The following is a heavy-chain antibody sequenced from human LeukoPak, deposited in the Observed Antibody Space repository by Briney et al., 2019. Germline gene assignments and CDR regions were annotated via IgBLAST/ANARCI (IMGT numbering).Heavy chain of an antibody. J-gene: IGHJ4*02. CDR3: ARDRGGLGPTTTDY. Sequence: PGGSLRLSCAASGFTFSSSWMHWVRQAPGKGLVWVSRISDDGSDTIYADSVKGRFTISRDNAKNTLFLQMNSLRAGDTALYYCARDRGGLGPTTTDYWGQGTLVTVSS. CDR2: ISDDGSDT. V-gene: IGHV3-74*01. CDR1: GFTFSSSW. D-gene: IGHD3-10*01.